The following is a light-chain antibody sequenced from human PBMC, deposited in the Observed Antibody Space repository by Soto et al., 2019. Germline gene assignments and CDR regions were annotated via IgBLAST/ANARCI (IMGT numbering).Light chain of an antibody. CDR1: QSVSSSY. CDR2: DTS. CDR3: QQYGSSSIT. V-gene: IGKV3-20*01. J-gene: IGKJ5*01. Sequence: EIVLTQSPGTLSLSPGERATLSCRASQSVSSSYLAWYQQKPGRAPRLLIYDTSTRATGIPDRFSGSGSGTDFTLTINRLEPEDCAVYYCQQYGSSSITFGQGTRLEIK.